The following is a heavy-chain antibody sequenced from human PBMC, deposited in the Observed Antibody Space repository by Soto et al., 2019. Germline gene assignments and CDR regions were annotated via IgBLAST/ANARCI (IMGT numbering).Heavy chain of an antibody. Sequence: PSETLSLTCAVSGYSISSGYYWGWIRQPPGKGLEWIGSIYHSGSTYYNPSLKSRVTISVDTSKNQFSLKLSSVTAADTAVYYCARGSTVRGGSKGMDVWGQGTTVTVSS. CDR3: ARGSTVRGGSKGMDV. CDR1: GYSISSGYY. J-gene: IGHJ6*02. CDR2: IYHSGST. V-gene: IGHV4-38-2*01. D-gene: IGHD3-10*01.